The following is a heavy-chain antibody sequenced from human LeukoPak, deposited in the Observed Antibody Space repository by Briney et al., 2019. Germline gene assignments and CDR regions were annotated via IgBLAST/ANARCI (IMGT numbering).Heavy chain of an antibody. CDR1: GFTFSSYA. CDR2: ISGSGGST. D-gene: IGHD2-2*01. CDR3: AKEDCSSTSCYKYFDY. J-gene: IGHJ4*02. V-gene: IGHV3-23*01. Sequence: GGSLRLSCAASGFTFSSYAMSWLRQAPGKGLEWVSAISGSGGSTYYADSVKGRFTISRDNSKNKLYLQMNSLRAEDTAVYYCAKEDCSSTSCYKYFDYWGQGTLVTVSS.